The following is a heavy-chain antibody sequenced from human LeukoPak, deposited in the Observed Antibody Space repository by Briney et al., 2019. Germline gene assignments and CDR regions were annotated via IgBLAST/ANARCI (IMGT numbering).Heavy chain of an antibody. V-gene: IGHV4-59*01. CDR2: IYYSGST. CDR1: GGSISSYY. J-gene: IGHJ4*02. Sequence: TSETLSLTCTVSGGSISSYYWSWIRQPPGKGLEWIAYIYYSGSTNYNPSLKSRVTISVDTSKNQFSLKLSSVTAADTAVYYCARGGRDGYNYDYWGQGTLVTVSS. D-gene: IGHD5-24*01. CDR3: ARGGRDGYNYDY.